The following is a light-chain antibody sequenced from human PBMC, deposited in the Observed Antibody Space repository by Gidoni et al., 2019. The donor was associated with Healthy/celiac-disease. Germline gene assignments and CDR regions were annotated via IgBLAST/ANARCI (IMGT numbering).Light chain of an antibody. CDR1: QGISSY. Sequence: IRTTQSPSSLSASTGDRATITCRASQGISSYLAWYQQKPGKAPKLLIYAASTLESGVPSRFSGSGSGTDFTLTISCLQSEDFATYYCQQYYSYPYTFGQGTKLEIK. CDR3: QQYYSYPYT. CDR2: AAS. V-gene: IGKV1-8*01. J-gene: IGKJ2*01.